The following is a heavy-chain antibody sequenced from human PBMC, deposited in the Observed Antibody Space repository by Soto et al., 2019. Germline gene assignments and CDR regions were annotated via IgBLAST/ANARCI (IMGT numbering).Heavy chain of an antibody. CDR1: GFTVSTYG. D-gene: IGHD3-10*01. CDR3: TGEVASGY. Sequence: QVQLVESGGGVVQPGRSLRLSCAVSGFTVSTYGMHWVRQAPGKGLEWVAVISRDGGTKYYADSVKGRFTISRDNSRNTLFLDMNSLRGDEMAVYYCTGEVASGYWGQGTLVTFSS. V-gene: IGHV3-30*03. J-gene: IGHJ4*02. CDR2: ISRDGGTK.